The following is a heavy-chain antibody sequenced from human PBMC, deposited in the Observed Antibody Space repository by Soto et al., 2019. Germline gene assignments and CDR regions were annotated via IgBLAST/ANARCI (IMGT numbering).Heavy chain of an antibody. CDR3: ARESGGATATLDYYYFYMDV. CDR1: GYRFSDYY. J-gene: IGHJ6*03. D-gene: IGHD5-12*01. V-gene: IGHV1-2*02. CDR2: MNPNSGDT. Sequence: ASVKVSCKASGYRFSDYYLHWVRQAPGQGPEWMGWMNPNSGDTKYAQKFKGRVTMNRDTSVRTAFMELNWLKSDDTAVYYCARESGGATATLDYYYFYMDVWGIGTTVTVSS.